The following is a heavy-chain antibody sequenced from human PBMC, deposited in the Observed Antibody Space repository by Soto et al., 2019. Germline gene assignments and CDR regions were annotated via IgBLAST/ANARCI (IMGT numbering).Heavy chain of an antibody. CDR3: TRGHDQPQSLYDRDY. Sequence: EVQLVESGGGLVQPGGSLKLSCAASGFTFSGSAMHWVRQASGKGLEWVGRIRSKANSYATAYAASVKGSFTISSDDSKNTAYLQMNSLKTEDTDVYYCTRGHDQPQSLYDRDYWVQGTLVTVSS. CDR2: IRSKANSYAT. V-gene: IGHV3-73*02. D-gene: IGHD3-22*01. CDR1: GFTFSGSA. J-gene: IGHJ4*02.